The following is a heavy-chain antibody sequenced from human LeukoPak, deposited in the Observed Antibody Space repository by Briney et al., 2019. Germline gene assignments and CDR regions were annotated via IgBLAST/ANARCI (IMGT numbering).Heavy chain of an antibody. V-gene: IGHV4-34*01. CDR3: ARLSSGIVGASGAFDI. CDR2: INHSGST. Sequence: PSETLSLTCAVYGGSFNDYYWNWIRQPPGKGLEWIGEINHSGSTNYNPSLKSRVTISVDTSKNQFSLKLSSVTAADTAVYYCARLSSGIVGASGAFDIWGQGTMVTVSS. D-gene: IGHD1-26*01. CDR1: GGSFNDYY. J-gene: IGHJ3*02.